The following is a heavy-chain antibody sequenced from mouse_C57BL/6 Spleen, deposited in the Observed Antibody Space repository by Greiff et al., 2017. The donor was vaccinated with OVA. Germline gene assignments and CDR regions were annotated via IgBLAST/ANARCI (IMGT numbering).Heavy chain of an antibody. V-gene: IGHV1-55*01. D-gene: IGHD3-3*01. CDR3: ARSEGFAWFAY. Sequence: QVHVKQPGAELVKPGASVKMSCKASGYTFTSYWITWVKQRPGQGLEWIGDIYPGSGSTNYNEKFKSKATLTVDTSSSTAYMQLSSLTSEDSAVYYCARSEGFAWFAYWGQGTLVTVSA. CDR2: IYPGSGST. CDR1: GYTFTSYW. J-gene: IGHJ3*01.